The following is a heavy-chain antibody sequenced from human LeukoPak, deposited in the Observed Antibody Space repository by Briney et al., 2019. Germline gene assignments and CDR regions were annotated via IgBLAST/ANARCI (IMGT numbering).Heavy chain of an antibody. D-gene: IGHD4/OR15-4a*01. V-gene: IGHV3-30*18. Sequence: GGSLRLSCAASGFTFKDFWMSWVRQAPGKRLEWVAVLSSDGSDYYYADSVKGRFTISRDNSKNTLYLQMNSLRAEDTAVYYCAKDRDYGAAGYYFDYWGQGTLVTASS. CDR1: GFTFKDFW. J-gene: IGHJ4*02. CDR2: LSSDGSDY. CDR3: AKDRDYGAAGYYFDY.